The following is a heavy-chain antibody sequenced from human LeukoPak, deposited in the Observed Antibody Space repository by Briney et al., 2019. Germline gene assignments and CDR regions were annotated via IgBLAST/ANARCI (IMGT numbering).Heavy chain of an antibody. CDR3: ARESFDILTGYSDRNLNWFDP. V-gene: IGHV1-2*06. D-gene: IGHD3-9*01. J-gene: IGHJ5*02. CDR1: GYTFTGYY. Sequence: GASVKVSCKASGYTFTGYYMHWVRQAPGQGLEWMGRINPNSGGTNYAQKFQGRVTMTRDTSISTAYMELSSLRSEDTAVYYCARESFDILTGYSDRNLNWFDPWGQGTLVTVSS. CDR2: INPNSGGT.